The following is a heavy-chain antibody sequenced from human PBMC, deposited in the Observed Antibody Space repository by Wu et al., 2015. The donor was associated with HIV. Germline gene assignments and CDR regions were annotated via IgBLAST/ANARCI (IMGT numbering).Heavy chain of an antibody. Sequence: QVQLVQSGAEVKKPGASVKVSCKASGYTFTGYYMHWVRQAPGQGLEWMGWINPNSGGTNYAQKFQGRVTMTRDTSISTAYMELSRLRSDDTAVYYCARAQKGIAARLFARDSSAFDYWGQGTLVTVSS. CDR3: ARAQKGIAARLFARDSSAFDY. D-gene: IGHD6-6*01. V-gene: IGHV1-2*02. CDR2: INPNSGGT. CDR1: GYTFTGYY. J-gene: IGHJ4*02.